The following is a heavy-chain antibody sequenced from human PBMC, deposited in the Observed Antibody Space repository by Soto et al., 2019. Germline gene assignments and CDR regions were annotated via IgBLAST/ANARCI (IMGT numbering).Heavy chain of an antibody. V-gene: IGHV4-30-4*08. CDR3: ARDRITVTTKWFDP. CDR2: IYYSGST. Sequence: SETLSHPCAVSCVSISNSGCFLSVRQPPGKGLEWIGYIYYSGSTYYNPSLKSRVTISVDTSKDQFSLKLSSVTAADTAVYYCARDRITVTTKWFDPWGQGTLVTVSS. CDR1: CVSISNSGCF. D-gene: IGHD4-17*01. J-gene: IGHJ5*02.